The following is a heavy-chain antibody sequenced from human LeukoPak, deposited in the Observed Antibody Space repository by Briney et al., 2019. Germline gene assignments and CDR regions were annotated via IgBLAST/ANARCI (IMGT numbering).Heavy chain of an antibody. CDR1: GFIFSTYV. V-gene: IGHV3-23*01. D-gene: IGHD6-13*01. J-gene: IGHJ4*02. CDR3: ARGGVLLAGKKFDY. CDR2: ISVSGGST. Sequence: PGGSLRLSCVASGFIFSTYVMSWVRQAPGKGLEWVSGISVSGGSTYYADSVKGRFTISRDNSKNTLYLLMNSLRAEDTAVYYCARGGVLLAGKKFDYWGQGILVTVSS.